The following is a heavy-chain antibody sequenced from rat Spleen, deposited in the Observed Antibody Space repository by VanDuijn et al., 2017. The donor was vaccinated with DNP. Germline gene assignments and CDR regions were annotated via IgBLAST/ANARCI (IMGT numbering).Heavy chain of an antibody. J-gene: IGHJ2*01. CDR2: ITYGGST. D-gene: IGHD1-9*01. V-gene: IGHV3-1*01. CDR3: TRSDGYNYFDY. Sequence: EVLLQESGPGLVKPSQSLSLSCSVTGSSISSNYWGWVRKFPGNKMEWMGYITYGGSTGYNPSLRSRISITRDTSKNQFFLQLNSVTTEDTATYFCTRSDGYNYFDYWGQGVMVTVSS. CDR1: GSSISSNY.